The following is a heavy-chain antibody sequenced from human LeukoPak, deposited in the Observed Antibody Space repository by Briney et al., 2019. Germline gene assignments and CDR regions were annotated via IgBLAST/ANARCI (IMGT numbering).Heavy chain of an antibody. V-gene: IGHV3-15*01. CDR3: TKLNARDASDF. Sequence: PGGSLRPSCAASGFTFSQDWMSWVRQAPGKGLEWVGRIRNQLDGGTADYAAPVKGRITISRDDSTNTLYLQMNSLKTEDTGLYYCTKLNARDASDFWGQGTMVTVSP. CDR2: IRNQLDGGTA. CDR1: GFTFSQDW. D-gene: IGHD1-7*01. J-gene: IGHJ3*01.